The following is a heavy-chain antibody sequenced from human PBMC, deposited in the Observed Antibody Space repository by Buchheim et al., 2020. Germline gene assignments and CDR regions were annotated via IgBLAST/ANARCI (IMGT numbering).Heavy chain of an antibody. D-gene: IGHD2-2*01. CDR1: GGSISSSNW. CDR3: ARTYCSSTSCRLSDQNPIDY. Sequence: QVQLQESGPGLVKPSGTLSLTCAVSGGSISSSNWWSWVRQPPGKGLEWIGEIYHSGSTNYNPSLKSRVNISVDQSTNKLLLKLSSVTAADTAVYYCARTYCSSTSCRLSDQNPIDYWGQGTL. CDR2: IYHSGST. V-gene: IGHV4-4*02. J-gene: IGHJ4*02.